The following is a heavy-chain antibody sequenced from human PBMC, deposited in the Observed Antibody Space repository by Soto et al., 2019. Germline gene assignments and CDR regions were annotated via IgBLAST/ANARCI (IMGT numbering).Heavy chain of an antibody. V-gene: IGHV3-15*01. Sequence: GGSLRLSCAASGFTFSNAWMIWVRQAPGKGLEWVGRIKSKTDGGTTDYAAPVKGRFTISRDDSKNTLYLQMNSLKTEDTAVYYCTTRIAARLYYFDYWGQGTLVTVSS. CDR2: IKSKTDGGTT. D-gene: IGHD6-6*01. CDR3: TTRIAARLYYFDY. J-gene: IGHJ4*02. CDR1: GFTFSNAW.